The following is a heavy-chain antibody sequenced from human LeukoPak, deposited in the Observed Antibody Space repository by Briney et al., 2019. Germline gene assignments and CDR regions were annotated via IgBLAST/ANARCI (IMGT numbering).Heavy chain of an antibody. J-gene: IGHJ3*02. D-gene: IGHD2-15*01. Sequence: GGSLRLSCAASGFTFSSYAMSWVRQAPGKGLEWVSAISGSGGSTYYAYSVKGRFTISRDNSKNTLYLQMNSLRAEDTAVYYCAKDIVVVVATGGDAFDIWGQGTMVTVSS. CDR1: GFTFSSYA. CDR2: ISGSGGST. CDR3: AKDIVVVVATGGDAFDI. V-gene: IGHV3-23*01.